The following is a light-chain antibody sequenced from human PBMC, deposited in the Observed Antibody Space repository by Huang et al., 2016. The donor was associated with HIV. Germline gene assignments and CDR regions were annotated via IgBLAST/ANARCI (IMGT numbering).Light chain of an antibody. CDR2: DAS. V-gene: IGKV3-15*01. CDR1: PSVSNK. Sequence: IVMTQSPATMSVSPGQRVTLSCRASPSVSNKVAWYQQKPGQAPRLLIYDASKRAINTPARFSGSGSGTEFTLTINSLQSEDFAVYHCQQYNNWPRESFGQGTKLEIK. J-gene: IGKJ2*03. CDR3: QQYNNWPRES.